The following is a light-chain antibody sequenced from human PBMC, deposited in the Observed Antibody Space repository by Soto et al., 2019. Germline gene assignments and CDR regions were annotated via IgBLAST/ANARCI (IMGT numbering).Light chain of an antibody. CDR2: LEGSGSY. CDR3: ETWDINTRV. J-gene: IGLJ7*01. Sequence: QSALTQSSSASASRGSSVKLTCTLSSGHSNYNIAWHQQQPGKAPRYLMKLEGSGSYNKGSGVPDRFSGSSSGADRYLTISYLQSEDEADYYCETWDINTRVFGGGTQLTVL. CDR1: SGHSNYN. V-gene: IGLV4-60*03.